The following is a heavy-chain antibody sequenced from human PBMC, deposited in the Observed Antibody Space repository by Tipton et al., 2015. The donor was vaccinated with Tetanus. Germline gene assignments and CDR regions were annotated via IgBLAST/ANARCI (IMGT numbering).Heavy chain of an antibody. CDR1: NGSLFGYY. D-gene: IGHD6-19*01. CDR2: INHSGST. V-gene: IGHV4-34*01. J-gene: IGHJ4*02. Sequence: TLSLTCAVYNGSLFGYYWSWIRQPPGKGLEWIGEINHSGSTNYNPSLKTGVTISIDTSRNQMSLKLSSLPAADTAVYYCASMRRGGREAGAHDWGQGTLVTVSS. CDR3: ASMRRGGREAGAHD.